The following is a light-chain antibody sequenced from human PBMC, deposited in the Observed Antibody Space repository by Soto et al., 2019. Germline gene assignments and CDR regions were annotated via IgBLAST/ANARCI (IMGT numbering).Light chain of an antibody. Sequence: EIVLTQSPGNLSLSPCDRATLSCRAIQSVSSSYLAWYQQKPGQTPRVLIYGASTRAIGIPARFSGSGFGTEFTLTISSLQSEDFVVYYCQQYSNWPLLSFGGGTRLEIK. CDR2: GAS. CDR1: QSVSSSY. J-gene: IGKJ5*01. CDR3: QQYSNWPLLS. V-gene: IGKV3-15*01.